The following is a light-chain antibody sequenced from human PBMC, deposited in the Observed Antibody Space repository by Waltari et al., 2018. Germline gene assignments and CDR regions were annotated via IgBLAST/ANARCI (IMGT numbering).Light chain of an antibody. CDR2: GNT. Sequence: QSVLTQPPSVSGAPGQRVTISCTGSSSNIGAGYDVHWYQQFPGTAPKLLIYGNTNRPAGVPDRISGSKSGTSASLAITGLQADDEADYYCQSYDSSLSGCVFGTGTTVTVL. CDR1: SSNIGAGYD. V-gene: IGLV1-40*01. J-gene: IGLJ1*01. CDR3: QSYDSSLSGCV.